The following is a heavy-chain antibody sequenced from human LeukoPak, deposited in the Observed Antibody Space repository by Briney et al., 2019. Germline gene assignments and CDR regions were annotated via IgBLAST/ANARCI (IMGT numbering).Heavy chain of an antibody. V-gene: IGHV1-18*01. CDR3: ARVWDYDSSGYYPDY. Sequence: ASVKVSCKASGYTFTSYGISWVRQAPGQGLEWMGWISAYNGNTNYAQELQGRVTMTTDTSTSTAYMELRSLRSDDTAVYYCARVWDYDSSGYYPDYWGQGTLVTVSS. CDR1: GYTFTSYG. CDR2: ISAYNGNT. D-gene: IGHD3-22*01. J-gene: IGHJ4*02.